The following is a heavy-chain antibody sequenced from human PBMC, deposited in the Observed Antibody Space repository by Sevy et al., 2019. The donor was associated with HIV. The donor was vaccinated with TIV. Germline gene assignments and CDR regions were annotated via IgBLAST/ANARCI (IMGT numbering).Heavy chain of an antibody. Sequence: SESLSLTCAVSGYSISSDHYWGWIRQPPGKGLEWIGSIYHSGYSYYNPSLKSRVTISVDTSENQCSLKLSSVTAADTAVYYCARAIGTQVTWLYYFDYWGQGTLVTVSS. V-gene: IGHV4-38-2*01. D-gene: IGHD2-21*02. CDR2: IYHSGYS. CDR3: ARAIGTQVTWLYYFDY. J-gene: IGHJ4*02. CDR1: GYSISSDHY.